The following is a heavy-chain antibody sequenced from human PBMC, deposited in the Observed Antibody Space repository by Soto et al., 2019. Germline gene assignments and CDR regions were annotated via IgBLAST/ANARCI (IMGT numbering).Heavy chain of an antibody. J-gene: IGHJ4*02. CDR3: AKPPDYNCSDY. V-gene: IGHV3-23*01. CDR1: GFTFSSYA. D-gene: IGHD1-20*01. CDR2: VSGSGGST. Sequence: EVQLLESGGGLVQPGGSLRLSCAASGFTFSSYAMSWVRQAPGKGLEWISAVSGSGGSTYYADSVQGRFTIARHNSKDTLQLPMNNLRAEDTAVYYCAKPPDYNCSDYWGQGTLVTVSS.